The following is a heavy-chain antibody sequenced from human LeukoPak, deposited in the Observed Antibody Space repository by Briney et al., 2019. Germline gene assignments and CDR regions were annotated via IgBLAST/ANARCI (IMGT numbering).Heavy chain of an antibody. Sequence: SETLSLTCTVSGGSISSSSYYWGWIRQPAGKGLEWIGRIYTSGSTNYNPSLKSRVIISVDTSKHQFSLKVSSVTAADTAVYYCARAGWFGAKFDPWGQGTLVTVSS. V-gene: IGHV4-61*02. CDR1: GGSISSSSYY. CDR2: IYTSGST. J-gene: IGHJ5*02. CDR3: ARAGWFGAKFDP. D-gene: IGHD3-10*01.